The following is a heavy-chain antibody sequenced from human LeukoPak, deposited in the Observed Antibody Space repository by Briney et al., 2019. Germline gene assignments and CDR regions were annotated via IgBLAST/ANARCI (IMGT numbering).Heavy chain of an antibody. CDR2: ISAYNGNT. V-gene: IGHV1-18*01. D-gene: IGHD3-10*01. CDR3: AISNYYGSGPKSYYYYYYMDV. Sequence: GASVKVSCKASGYTFTSYGISWVRQAPGQGLEWMGWISAYNGNTNYAQKLQGRVTMTTDTSTSTAYMELRSLRSDDTAVYYCAISNYYGSGPKSYYYYYYMDVWGKGTTVTISS. CDR1: GYTFTSYG. J-gene: IGHJ6*03.